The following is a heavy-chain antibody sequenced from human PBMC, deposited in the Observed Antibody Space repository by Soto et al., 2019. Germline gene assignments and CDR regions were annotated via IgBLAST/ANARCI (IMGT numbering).Heavy chain of an antibody. CDR1: GGSISSSSYY. CDR2: IYYSGST. CDR3: ARQIARLPYFDY. Sequence: SETLSLTCTVSGGSISSSSYYWGWIRQPPGKGLEWIGSIYYSGSTYYNPSLKSRVTISVDTSKNQFSLKLSSVTAADTAVYYCARQIARLPYFDYWGQGTLVTVSS. D-gene: IGHD6-13*01. V-gene: IGHV4-39*01. J-gene: IGHJ4*02.